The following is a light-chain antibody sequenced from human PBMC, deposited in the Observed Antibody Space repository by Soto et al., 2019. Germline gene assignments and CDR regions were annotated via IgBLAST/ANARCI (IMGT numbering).Light chain of an antibody. J-gene: IGKJ5*01. Sequence: EIVMTQSPATLSVSPGERATLSCRASQSVSGSLAWYQQKPGHAPSLLIYGASTRANGIPARISGSGSGAEFTLTITIRQSEDLAVYSCQQYHNWFSITFGRGTRLEIK. CDR2: GAS. CDR1: QSVSGS. CDR3: QQYHNWFSIT. V-gene: IGKV3-15*01.